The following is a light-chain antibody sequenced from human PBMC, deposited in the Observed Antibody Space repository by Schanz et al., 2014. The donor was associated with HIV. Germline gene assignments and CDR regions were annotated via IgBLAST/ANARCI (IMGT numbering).Light chain of an antibody. V-gene: IGLV2-14*03. J-gene: IGLJ2*01. CDR3: ISYTSDTVL. CDR2: DVT. Sequence: QSALTQPASVSGSPGQSITISCTGTSSDVGADNSVSWYQQHPGRAPRLLVYDVTYRPSGVSNRFSGSKSGNTASLTISGLQAEDEADYYCISYTSDTVLFGGGTKLTVL. CDR1: SSDVGADNS.